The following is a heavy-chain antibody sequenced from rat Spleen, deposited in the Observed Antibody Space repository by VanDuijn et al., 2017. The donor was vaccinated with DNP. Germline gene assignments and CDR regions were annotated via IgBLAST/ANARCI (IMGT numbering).Heavy chain of an antibody. CDR2: ISPSGDIT. CDR3: ARGGMAMDA. J-gene: IGHJ4*01. V-gene: IGHV5S13*01. CDR1: GFTFSNYG. Sequence: EVQLVESGGGLVQPGKSLKLTCAASGFTFSNYGMAWVRRAPENGLEWVATISPSGDITYYRDSMKGRFTITRDDARSSLYLQMDSLRSEDTATYYCARGGMAMDAWGQGTSVTVSS.